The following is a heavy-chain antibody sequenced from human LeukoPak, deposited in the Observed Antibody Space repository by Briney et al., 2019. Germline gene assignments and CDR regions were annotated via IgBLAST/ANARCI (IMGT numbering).Heavy chain of an antibody. D-gene: IGHD4-17*01. CDR2: IWYDGSNK. Sequence: PGGSLRLSCAASGFTFSSYGMHWVRQAPGKGLEWVAVIWYDGSNKYYADSVKGRFTISRDNSKNTLYLQMNSLRAEDTAVYYCAKDRTTVYYFVYWGQGTLVTVSS. CDR1: GFTFSSYG. CDR3: AKDRTTVYYFVY. V-gene: IGHV3-33*06. J-gene: IGHJ4*02.